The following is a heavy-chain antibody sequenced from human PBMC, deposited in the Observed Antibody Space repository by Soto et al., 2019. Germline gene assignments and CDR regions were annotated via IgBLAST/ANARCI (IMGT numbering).Heavy chain of an antibody. V-gene: IGHV4-59*12. CDR1: GDSISDNY. D-gene: IGHD3-22*01. CDR3: ARYKVLIVDS. Sequence: QVQLQESGPGLVKPSETLSLTCTVSGDSISDNYWSWIRQPPGKTLEWIGYMYYTGSTNYNPSLKSRVTMSVETSKNQFSLRLSSVNAADTAVYYCARYKVLIVDSWGRGTLVTVSS. CDR2: MYYTGST. J-gene: IGHJ4*02.